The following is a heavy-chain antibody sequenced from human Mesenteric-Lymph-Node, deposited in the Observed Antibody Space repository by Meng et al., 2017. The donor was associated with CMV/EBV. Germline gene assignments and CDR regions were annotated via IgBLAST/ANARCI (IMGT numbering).Heavy chain of an antibody. V-gene: IGHV1-2*02. CDR2: INPNSGLT. Sequence: ASVKVSCKASGYTFTDYYILWVRQAPGQGLEYMGWINPNSGLTIHAQKFQGRVTMTRDTSISTAYMELSRLRSDDTAVYYCARDLKGTSVTTRGLYGMDVWGQGTTVTVSS. CDR1: GYTFTDYY. CDR3: ARDLKGTSVTTRGLYGMDV. J-gene: IGHJ6*02. D-gene: IGHD4-11*01.